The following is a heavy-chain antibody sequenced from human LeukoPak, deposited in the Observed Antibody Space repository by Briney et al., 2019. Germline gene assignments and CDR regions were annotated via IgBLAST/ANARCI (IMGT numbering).Heavy chain of an antibody. Sequence: LSLTCTVSGGSISSSSYYWGWIRQAPGKGLEWVAVISYDGSNKYYADSVKGRFTISRDNSKNTLYLQMNSLRAEDTAVYYCAKDGGSSGWPFDYWGQGTLVTVSS. D-gene: IGHD6-19*01. CDR1: GGSISSSS. CDR2: ISYDGSNK. V-gene: IGHV3-30*18. CDR3: AKDGGSSGWPFDY. J-gene: IGHJ4*02.